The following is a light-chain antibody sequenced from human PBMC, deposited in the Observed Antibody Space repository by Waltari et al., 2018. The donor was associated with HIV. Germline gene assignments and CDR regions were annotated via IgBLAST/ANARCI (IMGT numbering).Light chain of an antibody. CDR1: QSLSSSY. J-gene: IGKJ3*01. V-gene: IGKV3-20*01. Sequence: DIVLTQYPATLSLSPGERASLSCRASQSLSSSYLAWFQQKPGQAPRLLIYGASSRATGIPERFSGTGSGTDFSLTVSRLEPEDFAVYFCQQYDSSPFTFGPGTKVDIK. CDR3: QQYDSSPFT. CDR2: GAS.